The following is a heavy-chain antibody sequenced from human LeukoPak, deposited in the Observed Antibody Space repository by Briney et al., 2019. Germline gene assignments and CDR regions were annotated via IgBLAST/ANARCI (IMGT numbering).Heavy chain of an antibody. CDR2: IYYSGST. D-gene: IGHD3-16*01. CDR3: ARRRGSYFDY. Sequence: SETLSFTCTVSGGSISSYYWSWIRQPPGKGLEWIGYIYYSGSTNYNPSLKSRVTISVDTSKNQFSLKLSSVTAADTAVYYCARRRGSYFDYWGQGTLVTVSS. J-gene: IGHJ4*02. CDR1: GGSISSYY. V-gene: IGHV4-59*12.